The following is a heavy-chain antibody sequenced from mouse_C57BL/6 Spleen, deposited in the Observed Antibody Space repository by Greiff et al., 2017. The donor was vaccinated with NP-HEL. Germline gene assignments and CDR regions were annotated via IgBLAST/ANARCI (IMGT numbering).Heavy chain of an antibody. CDR1: GFTFTDYY. V-gene: IGHV7-3*01. CDR2: IRNKANGYTT. CDR3: ARYDYPDYYAMDY. Sequence: EVMLVESGGGLVQPGGSLSLSCAASGFTFTDYYMSWVRQPPGKALEWLGFIRNKANGYTTEYSASVKGRFTISRDSSQSILYLQMNALRAEDSATYYCARYDYPDYYAMDYWGQGTSVTVSS. D-gene: IGHD2-4*01. J-gene: IGHJ4*01.